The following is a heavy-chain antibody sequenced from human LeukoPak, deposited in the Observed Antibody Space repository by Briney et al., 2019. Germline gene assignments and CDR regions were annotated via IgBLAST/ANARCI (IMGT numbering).Heavy chain of an antibody. CDR2: IKEDGSEK. CDR3: ARGSGGEWGFDY. V-gene: IGHV3-7*01. J-gene: IGHJ4*02. D-gene: IGHD3-10*01. CDR1: GFTFDDYG. Sequence: GGSLRLSCAASGFTFDDYGMSWVRQAPGKGLEWVANIKEDGSEKYYVDSAKGRFTISRDNAKNSLYLQMNSLRAEDTAVYYCARGSGGEWGFDYWGQGTLVTVSS.